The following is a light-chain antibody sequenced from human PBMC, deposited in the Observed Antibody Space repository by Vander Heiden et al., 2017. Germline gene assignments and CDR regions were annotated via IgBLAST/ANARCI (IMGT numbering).Light chain of an antibody. Sequence: SYELTPPPSVPVSPGQTARITCSGDALPKKDAYWYQQKSGQAPVMVIQEDTKRPAGIPDRFSGSSSGTVDTLTISGAQVEDEADDYCYSTDSSGNQRVFGTGTKVTVL. CDR2: EDT. CDR1: ALPKKD. V-gene: IGLV3-10*01. CDR3: YSTDSSGNQRV. J-gene: IGLJ1*01.